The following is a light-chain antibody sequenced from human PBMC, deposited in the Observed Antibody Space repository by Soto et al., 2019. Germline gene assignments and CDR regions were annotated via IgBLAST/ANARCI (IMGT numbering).Light chain of an antibody. CDR3: QHYNSYSEA. CDR2: DAS. CDR1: HDITSF. J-gene: IGKJ1*01. V-gene: IGKV1-33*01. Sequence: DIQMTQSPSSLSASVGDRVTITCQASHDITSFLNWYQHKPGRAPKLLIYDASILEAGVPTRFSGSGSGTHFTFTISSLQPEDVATYYCQHYNSYSEAFGQGTKVELK.